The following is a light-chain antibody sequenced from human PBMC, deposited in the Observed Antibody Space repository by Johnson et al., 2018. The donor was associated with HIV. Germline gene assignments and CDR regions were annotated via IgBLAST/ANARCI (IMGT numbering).Light chain of an antibody. V-gene: IGLV1-51*01. CDR3: GTWDSSLSAYV. Sequence: SVLTQPPSVSAAPGQKVTISCSGSSSNIGNNYVSWYQQLPGTAPKLLIYDNNKRPPGIPDRFSGSKSGTSATLGITGLQTGDEADYYCGTWDSSLSAYVFGTGTKVTVL. CDR2: DNN. J-gene: IGLJ1*01. CDR1: SSNIGNNY.